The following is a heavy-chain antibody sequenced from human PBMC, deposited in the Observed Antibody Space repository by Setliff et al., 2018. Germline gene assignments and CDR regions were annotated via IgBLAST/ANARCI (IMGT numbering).Heavy chain of an antibody. CDR3: ARSKVEAAMVKHNWFDP. Sequence: GASVKVSCKTSGSTFTNYDINWVRQATGQGLEWMGWMNPNSGNTGYAQNFQGRVSMTRNTSISTAYMELNSLTSEDTAVYYCARSKVEAAMVKHNWFDPWGQGTPVTGSS. CDR1: GSTFTNYD. CDR2: MNPNSGNT. D-gene: IGHD5-18*01. V-gene: IGHV1-8*02. J-gene: IGHJ5*02.